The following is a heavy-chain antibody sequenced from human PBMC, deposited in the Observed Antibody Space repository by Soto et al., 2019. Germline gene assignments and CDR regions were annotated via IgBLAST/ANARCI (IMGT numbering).Heavy chain of an antibody. D-gene: IGHD3-10*01. CDR2: IIPILGIA. V-gene: IGHV1-69*02. CDR3: ARLGGTMVYFDY. CDR1: GGTFSSYT. Sequence: QVQLVQSGAEVKKPGSSVKVSCKASGGTFSSYTISWVRQAPGQGLEWMGRIIPILGIANYAQKFQGRVTITADKSTSTAYMELSSLRSEDTAVYYCARLGGTMVYFDYWGQGTLVTVSS. J-gene: IGHJ4*02.